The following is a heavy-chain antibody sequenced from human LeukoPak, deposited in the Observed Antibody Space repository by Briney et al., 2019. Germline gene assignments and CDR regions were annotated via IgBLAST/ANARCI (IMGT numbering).Heavy chain of an antibody. CDR3: AKAPYGDYEYYYYYMDV. J-gene: IGHJ6*03. CDR2: IRYDGNAQ. V-gene: IGHV3-30*02. D-gene: IGHD4-17*01. CDR1: GFTFNHYG. Sequence: GGSLRLSCGASGFTFNHYGMHWVRQAPGKGLEWVAFIRYDGNAQFYADSVRGRFTFSRDNSKNTLYLQMNSLSAEDTAVYYCAKAPYGDYEYYYYYMDVWGKGTTVTISS.